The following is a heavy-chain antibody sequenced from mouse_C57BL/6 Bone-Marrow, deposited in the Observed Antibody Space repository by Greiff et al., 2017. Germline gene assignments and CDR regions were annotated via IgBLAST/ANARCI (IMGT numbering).Heavy chain of an antibody. Sequence: VQLQQPGAELVKPGASVKLSCKASGYTFTSYWMHWVKQRPGQGLEWIGMIHPNSGSTNYNEKFKSKATLTVDKSSSTAYMQLSSLTSEDSAVYYCDITTVVAEDYYFDYWGQGTTLTVSS. CDR3: DITTVVAEDYYFDY. CDR1: GYTFTSYW. V-gene: IGHV1-64*01. CDR2: IHPNSGST. J-gene: IGHJ2*01. D-gene: IGHD1-1*01.